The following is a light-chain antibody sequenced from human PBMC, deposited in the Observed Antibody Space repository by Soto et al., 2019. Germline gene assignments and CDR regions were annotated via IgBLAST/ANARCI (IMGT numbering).Light chain of an antibody. V-gene: IGKV1-5*01. Sequence: IPLTQYPSTLSASVGDRVVITFRASQSITTWLAWYQQKPAKAPKLLIYDASSLEGGVPSRFSGSGSGTEFTLTTSSLQPDDFATYYCQQYNDYWTSGQGTKVDIK. J-gene: IGKJ1*01. CDR3: QQYNDYWT. CDR1: QSITTW. CDR2: DAS.